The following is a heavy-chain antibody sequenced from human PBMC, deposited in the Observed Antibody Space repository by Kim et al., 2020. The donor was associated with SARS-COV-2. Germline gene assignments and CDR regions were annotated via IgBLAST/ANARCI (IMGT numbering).Heavy chain of an antibody. Sequence: ASVKVSCKASGYTFTSYGISWVRQAPGQGLEWMGWISAYNGNTNYAQKLQGRVTMTTDTSTSTAYMELRSLRSEDTAVYYCARARKPWTFITMVRGVIISNWFDPWGQGTLVTVSS. CDR2: ISAYNGNT. D-gene: IGHD3-10*01. J-gene: IGHJ5*02. CDR3: ARARKPWTFITMVRGVIISNWFDP. V-gene: IGHV1-18*01. CDR1: GYTFTSYG.